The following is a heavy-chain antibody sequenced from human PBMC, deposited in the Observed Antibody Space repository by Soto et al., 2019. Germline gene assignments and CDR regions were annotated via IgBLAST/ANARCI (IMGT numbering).Heavy chain of an antibody. V-gene: IGHV4-30-4*01. D-gene: IGHD1-20*01. CDR2: IYYSGST. CDR3: ARDRAKWKDYYYYGMDV. Sequence: PSETLSLTCTVSGGSISSGDDFWTWIRQPPGKGLDWIGYIYYSGSTYYNPSLKSRLTMSVDTSKNQFSLKLSSVTAADTAVYYCARDRAKWKDYYYYGMDVWGQGTTVTVSS. CDR1: GGSISSGDDF. J-gene: IGHJ6*02.